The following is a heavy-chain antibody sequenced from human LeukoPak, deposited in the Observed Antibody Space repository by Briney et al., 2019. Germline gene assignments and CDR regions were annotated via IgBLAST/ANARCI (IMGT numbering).Heavy chain of an antibody. Sequence: SETLSLTCSVSGGSISSSNFYWGWIRQPPGKGLEWIGSIHYSGTANYNPSLKSRVTMFVDTSKNQFSLKLTSVTAADTAVYYCARQTSAPNHWGQGILVTVSS. V-gene: IGHV4-39*01. CDR1: GGSISSSNFY. CDR3: ARQTSAPNH. CDR2: IHYSGTA. J-gene: IGHJ5*02.